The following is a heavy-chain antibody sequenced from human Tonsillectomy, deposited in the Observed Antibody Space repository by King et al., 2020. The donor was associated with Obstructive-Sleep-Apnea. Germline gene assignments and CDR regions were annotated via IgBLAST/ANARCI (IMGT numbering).Heavy chain of an antibody. J-gene: IGHJ4*02. Sequence: EQLVQSGAEVKKPGASVKVSCKASGYTFTGYYIHWVRRAPGQGLEWMGWISPNSGATTYAQKFQDTVTMTRDTSISTAYMDLSRLRSDDTAIYYCARDMSAYDSTSPAYWGQGTLVTVSS. CDR2: ISPNSGAT. CDR3: ARDMSAYDSTSPAY. D-gene: IGHD3-10*01. V-gene: IGHV1-2*02. CDR1: GYTFTGYY.